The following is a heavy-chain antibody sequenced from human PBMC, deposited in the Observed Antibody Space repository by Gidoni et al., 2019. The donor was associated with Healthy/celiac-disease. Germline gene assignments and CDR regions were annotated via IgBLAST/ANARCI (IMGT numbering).Heavy chain of an antibody. CDR2: IYYSGSP. V-gene: IGHV4-59*01. CDR3: ARMYYDFWQGNFDY. Sequence: QVQLQESGPGLVKPSETLSRTCTVSGGSISSDYWSWIRQPPGKGLEWIGYIYYSGSPNYNPSLKSRVTISVDTSKTPFSLKLSSVPAADTAVYYCARMYYDFWQGNFDYWGQGTLVTVSS. CDR1: GGSISSDY. J-gene: IGHJ4*02. D-gene: IGHD3-3*01.